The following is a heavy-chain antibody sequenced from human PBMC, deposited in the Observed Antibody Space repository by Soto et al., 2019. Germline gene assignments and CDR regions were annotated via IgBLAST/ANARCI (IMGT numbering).Heavy chain of an antibody. Sequence: SETLSLTCTVSGGSINNFYWCWVRQPAGKGLEWIGRIFSSGSTSFNPSLESRVAMSVDTSKNHFSLNLSSVTAADMAVYYCAREGSYSAYNFAHGIQLWSLDFWGQGALVTVSS. D-gene: IGHD5-12*01. V-gene: IGHV4-4*07. CDR3: AREGSYSAYNFAHGIQLWSLDF. CDR2: IFSSGST. CDR1: GGSINNFY. J-gene: IGHJ4*02.